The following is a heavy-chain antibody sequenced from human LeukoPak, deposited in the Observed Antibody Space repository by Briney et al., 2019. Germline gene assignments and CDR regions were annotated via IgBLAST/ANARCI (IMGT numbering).Heavy chain of an antibody. J-gene: IGHJ5*02. CDR3: ARERPDSSGWYGVNWFDH. V-gene: IGHV1-18*01. Sequence: ASVKVSCKASGYTFTSYGISWVRQAPGQGLEWMGWISAYNGNTNYAQKLQGRVTMTTDTSTSTAYMELRSLRSDDTAVYYCARERPDSSGWYGVNWFDHWGQGTLVTVSS. D-gene: IGHD6-19*01. CDR1: GYTFTSYG. CDR2: ISAYNGNT.